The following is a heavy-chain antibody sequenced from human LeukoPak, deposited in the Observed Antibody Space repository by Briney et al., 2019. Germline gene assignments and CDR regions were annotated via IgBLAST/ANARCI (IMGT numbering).Heavy chain of an antibody. D-gene: IGHD2-21*01. Sequence: TGGSLRLSCAASGFTFSGSAMHWVRQASGKGLEWVGRIRGKANSYATAYAASVKGRFTISRDDSKNTAYLQMNSLKTEDTAVYYCTGHYRDSDYWGQGTLVTVSS. CDR2: IRGKANSYAT. CDR3: TGHYRDSDY. V-gene: IGHV3-73*01. J-gene: IGHJ4*02. CDR1: GFTFSGSA.